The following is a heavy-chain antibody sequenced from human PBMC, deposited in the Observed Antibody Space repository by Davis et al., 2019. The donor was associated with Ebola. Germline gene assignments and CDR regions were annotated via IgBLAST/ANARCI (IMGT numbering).Heavy chain of an antibody. J-gene: IGHJ3*02. CDR3: AAADIVVVVDGTSYPHAFDT. Sequence: PSETLSLTCAASGFTFSSYYMNWVRQAPGKGLEWVSSISSSSNYIYYADSMKGRFTISRDNAKNSLFLQMNSLRAEDTAVYYCAAADIVVVVDGTSYPHAFDTWGQGTMVTVSS. V-gene: IGHV3-21*01. CDR2: ISSSSNYI. D-gene: IGHD2-15*01. CDR1: GFTFSSYY.